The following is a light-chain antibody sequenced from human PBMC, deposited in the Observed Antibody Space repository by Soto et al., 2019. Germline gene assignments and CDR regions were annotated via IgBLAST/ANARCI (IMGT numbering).Light chain of an antibody. V-gene: IGKV3-15*01. CDR1: QSINSN. Sequence: ELVMTQSPATLSVSPGDTATLSCSASQSINSNLAWYQQKPGQAPRLLIYGASTRATGIPARFSGSGSGTDFTLTISSLQSEDVAVYYCQQYNNWPRTFGQGTKVDIK. J-gene: IGKJ1*01. CDR2: GAS. CDR3: QQYNNWPRT.